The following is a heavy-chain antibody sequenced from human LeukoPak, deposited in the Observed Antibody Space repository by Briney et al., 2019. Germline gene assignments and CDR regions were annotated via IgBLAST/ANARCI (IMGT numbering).Heavy chain of an antibody. Sequence: SETLSLTCTVSGGSISSNYWSWIRQPPGKGLEWIGYIYYSGSTSYNPSLKSRVTISVDTSKNQFSLKLSSVPAADTAVYYCAREMVRGVEPSYYFDYWGQGTLVTVPS. CDR1: GGSISSNY. CDR2: IYYSGST. J-gene: IGHJ4*02. CDR3: AREMVRGVEPSYYFDY. V-gene: IGHV4-59*01. D-gene: IGHD3-10*01.